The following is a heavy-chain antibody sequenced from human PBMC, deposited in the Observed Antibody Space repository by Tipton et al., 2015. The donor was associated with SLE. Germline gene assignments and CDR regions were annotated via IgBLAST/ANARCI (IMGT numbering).Heavy chain of an antibody. CDR3: ARGGAGGIYFDS. D-gene: IGHD4-23*01. J-gene: IGHJ4*02. CDR2: ISRNSGSI. Sequence: SLRLSCAASGFTFSSYGMHWVRQVPGKGLEWVSGISRNSGSIGYADSVKGRFTISRDNAKNSLFLQMKSLRDEDTAVYYCARGGAGGIYFDSWGQGTLVTVSP. CDR1: GFTFSSYG. V-gene: IGHV3-9*01.